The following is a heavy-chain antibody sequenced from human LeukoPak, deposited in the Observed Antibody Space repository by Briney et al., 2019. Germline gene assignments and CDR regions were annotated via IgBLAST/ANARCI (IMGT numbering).Heavy chain of an antibody. CDR3: ARVMITFGGVIHSDY. Sequence: GASVKVSCKASGYTFTSYGINWVRQAPGQGLEWMGWISAYNGNTNYAQKLQGRVTMTTDTSTSTAYMELRSLRSDDTAVYYCARVMITFGGVIHSDYWGQGTLVTVSS. V-gene: IGHV1-18*01. D-gene: IGHD3-16*02. CDR1: GYTFTSYG. CDR2: ISAYNGNT. J-gene: IGHJ4*02.